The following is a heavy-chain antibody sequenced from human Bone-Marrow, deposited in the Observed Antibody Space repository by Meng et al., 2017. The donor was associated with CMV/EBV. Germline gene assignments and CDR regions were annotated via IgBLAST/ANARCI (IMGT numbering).Heavy chain of an antibody. Sequence: GGSLRLSCAASGFTFSTSSMNWVRQAPGKGLEWLSSISSSSAYIYYADSVKGRFTISRDNARNSLYLQMNSLRAEDTAVYYCARDGGSGWDHYYYGRDVWGRRHTVIVAS. CDR2: ISSSSAYI. CDR1: GFTFSTSS. CDR3: ARDGGSGWDHYYYGRDV. V-gene: IGHV3-21*01. J-gene: IGHJ6*02. D-gene: IGHD6-19*01.